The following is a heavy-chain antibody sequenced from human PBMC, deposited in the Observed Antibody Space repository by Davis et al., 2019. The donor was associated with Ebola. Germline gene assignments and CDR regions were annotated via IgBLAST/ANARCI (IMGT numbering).Heavy chain of an antibody. CDR1: GGTFSSYA. CDR3: ARGGTVVTRVIDY. V-gene: IGHV1-69*13. D-gene: IGHD4-23*01. J-gene: IGHJ4*02. Sequence: SVQVSCKASGGTFSSYAISWVRQAPGQGLEWMGGIIPILGTANYAQKFQGRVTITADESTSTAYMELSSLRSEDTAVYYCARGGTVVTRVIDYGGQGTLVTVSS. CDR2: IIPILGTA.